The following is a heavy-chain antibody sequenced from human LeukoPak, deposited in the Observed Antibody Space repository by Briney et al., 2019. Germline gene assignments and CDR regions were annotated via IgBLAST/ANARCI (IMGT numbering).Heavy chain of an antibody. CDR1: GGSFSYYY. CDR3: AGLGASGNGYLSWFDP. CDR2: INYSGST. V-gene: IGHV4-59*01. J-gene: IGHJ5*02. Sequence: SETLSLTCSVSGGSFSYYYWSWIRQPPGKGLEWIGYINYSGSTNYNPSLKSRVTISVDTSKNQFSLKLSSVTAADTAVYYCAGLGASGNGYLSWFDPWGQGTLVTVSS. D-gene: IGHD3-22*01.